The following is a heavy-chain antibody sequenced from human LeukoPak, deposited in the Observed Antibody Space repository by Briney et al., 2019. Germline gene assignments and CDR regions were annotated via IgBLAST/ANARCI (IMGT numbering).Heavy chain of an antibody. CDR2: IYTTGST. V-gene: IGHV4-59*10. D-gene: IGHD3-10*01. Sequence: SETLSLTCAVYGGSFSGYYWSWIRQPPGKGLEWIGRIYTTGSTNYNPSLKSRVTISVDTSKNQFSLKLSSVTAADTAVYYCARVSFGSGYYNYMDVWGKGTTVTVSS. CDR1: GGSFSGYY. J-gene: IGHJ6*03. CDR3: ARVSFGSGYYNYMDV.